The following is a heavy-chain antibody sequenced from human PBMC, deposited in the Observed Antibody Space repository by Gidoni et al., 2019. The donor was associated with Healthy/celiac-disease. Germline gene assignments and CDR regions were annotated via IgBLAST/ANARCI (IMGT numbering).Heavy chain of an antibody. CDR2: INSDGSST. CDR3: ATTVKYWYFDL. D-gene: IGHD1-1*01. V-gene: IGHV3-74*01. Sequence: EVQLVESGGGLVQPGGSLRLSCAASGFTFSSYWLHWVRQAPGKGLVWVSRINSDGSSTSYADSVKGRFTISRDNAKNTLYLQMNSLRAEDTAVYYCATTVKYWYFDLWGRGTLVTVSS. J-gene: IGHJ2*01. CDR1: GFTFSSYW.